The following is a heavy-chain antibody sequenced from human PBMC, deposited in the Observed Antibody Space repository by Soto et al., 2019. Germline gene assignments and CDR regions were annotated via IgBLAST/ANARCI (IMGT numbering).Heavy chain of an antibody. V-gene: IGHV1-69*01. Sequence: QVQLVQSGAEVKKPGSSVKVSCKTSGGPFNNHAINWVRQAHGQGLEWVGLVIPTLATADYAQKFQGRVTMTADEVTNTAYIELSSLRSDDTGVYYCASDYGEIDAFDIWGQGTLVTVSS. CDR3: ASDYGEIDAFDI. J-gene: IGHJ3*02. CDR2: VIPTLATA. D-gene: IGHD4-17*01. CDR1: GGPFNNHA.